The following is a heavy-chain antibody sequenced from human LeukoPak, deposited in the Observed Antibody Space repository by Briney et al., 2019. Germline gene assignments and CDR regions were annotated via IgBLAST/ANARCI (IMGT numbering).Heavy chain of an antibody. CDR2: INSDGSST. CDR3: ARTKGWSGYYY. D-gene: IGHD3-3*01. Sequence: GGSLRLSCAASGFTVDSNYLSWVRQAPGKGLVWVSRINSDGSSTSYADSVKGRFTISRDNAKNTLYLQMNSLRAEDTAVYYCARTKGWSGYYYWGQGTLVTVSS. V-gene: IGHV3-74*01. CDR1: GFTVDSNY. J-gene: IGHJ4*02.